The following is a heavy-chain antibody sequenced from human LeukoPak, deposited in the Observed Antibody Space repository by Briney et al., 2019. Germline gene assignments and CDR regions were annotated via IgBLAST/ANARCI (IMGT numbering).Heavy chain of an antibody. CDR1: GYTFTTYG. CDR3: ARDRMDTGTYFDY. Sequence: ASVKVSCKSSGYTFTTYGITWVRQAPGQGLEWMGWISTYNGNTNYAQKLQGRVTMTTDTSTSTAYMELRRLRSDDTAMYYCARDRMDTGTYFDYWGQGTLVTVSS. J-gene: IGHJ4*02. CDR2: ISTYNGNT. D-gene: IGHD5-18*01. V-gene: IGHV1-18*01.